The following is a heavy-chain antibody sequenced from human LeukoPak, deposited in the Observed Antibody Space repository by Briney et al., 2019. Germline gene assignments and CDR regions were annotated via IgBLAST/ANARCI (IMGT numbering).Heavy chain of an antibody. CDR3: ASLTTVVTSDWFDP. CDR1: GGSISSSSYY. V-gene: IGHV4-39*01. CDR2: IYYSGST. J-gene: IGHJ5*02. Sequence: SETLSLTCTVSGGSISSSSYYWGWIRQPQGKGLEWIGSIYYSGSTYYNPSLKSRVTISVDTSKNQFSLKLSSVTAADTAVYYCASLTTVVTSDWFDPWGQGTLVTVSS. D-gene: IGHD4-23*01.